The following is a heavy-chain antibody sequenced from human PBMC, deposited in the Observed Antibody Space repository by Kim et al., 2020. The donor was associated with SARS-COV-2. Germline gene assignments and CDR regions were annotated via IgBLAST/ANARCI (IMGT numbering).Heavy chain of an antibody. Sequence: VKVRFTSSRDNSKNTVYMQMNSLRAEETAVYYCAKDRAGTDPYYYGMDVWGQGTTVTVSS. D-gene: IGHD1-7*01. V-gene: IGHV3-23*01. CDR3: AKDRAGTDPYYYGMDV. J-gene: IGHJ6*02.